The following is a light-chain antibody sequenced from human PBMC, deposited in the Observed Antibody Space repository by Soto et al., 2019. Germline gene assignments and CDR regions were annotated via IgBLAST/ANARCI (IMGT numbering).Light chain of an antibody. CDR1: QSVSSY. V-gene: IGKV3-11*01. CDR3: QQRSNT. J-gene: IGKJ5*01. Sequence: EIVLTQSPATLSLSPGERATLSCRASQSVSSYLAWYRQKPGQAPRLLIYDASNRATGIPARFSGSGSGTDFTLTISSLEPEDFAVYYCQQRSNTFGQGTRLEIK. CDR2: DAS.